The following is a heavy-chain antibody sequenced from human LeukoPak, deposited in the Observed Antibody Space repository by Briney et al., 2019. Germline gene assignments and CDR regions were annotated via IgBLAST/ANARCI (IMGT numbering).Heavy chain of an antibody. D-gene: IGHD1-26*01. Sequence: GGSLRLSCAASGFAFSSYAMHWVRQAPGKGLEWVAVISYDGSNKYYADSVKSRFTISRDNVKNSLYLQMNSLRAEDTAVYYCARSRIVGATIEPDYWGQGTLVTVSS. V-gene: IGHV3-30-3*01. CDR2: ISYDGSNK. CDR1: GFAFSSYA. CDR3: ARSRIVGATIEPDY. J-gene: IGHJ4*02.